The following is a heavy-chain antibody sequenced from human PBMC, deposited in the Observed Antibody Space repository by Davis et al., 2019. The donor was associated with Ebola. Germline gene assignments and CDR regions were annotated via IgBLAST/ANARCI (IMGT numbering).Heavy chain of an antibody. D-gene: IGHD6-6*01. CDR1: DYIFTRYG. CDR3: ARLSGLFSSSSGALYFDL. CDR2: INPNTGGT. V-gene: IGHV1-2*02. Sequence: ASVKVSCKASDYIFTRYGFSWVRQAPRQGLEWMGWINPNTGGTVSAQSFQGRVTFTRDRSITTAYMELTRLKSDDTAVYFCARLSGLFSSSSGALYFDLWGRGTLVTVSS. J-gene: IGHJ2*01.